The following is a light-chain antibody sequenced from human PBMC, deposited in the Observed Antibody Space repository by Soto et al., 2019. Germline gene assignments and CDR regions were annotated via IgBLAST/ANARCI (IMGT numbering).Light chain of an antibody. V-gene: IGKV4-1*01. CDR1: QSVLFRSSNNNH. CDR2: WAS. J-gene: IGKJ1*01. Sequence: DIVMTQSPDSLAVSLGETATINCKSSQSVLFRSSNNNHLAWYQQKPRQAPKLLIYWASTRESGVHDRFSGSGSGTDFTLTISSLQAEDVAVYYCQQYYSSPWSFGQGTRVEIK. CDR3: QQYYSSPWS.